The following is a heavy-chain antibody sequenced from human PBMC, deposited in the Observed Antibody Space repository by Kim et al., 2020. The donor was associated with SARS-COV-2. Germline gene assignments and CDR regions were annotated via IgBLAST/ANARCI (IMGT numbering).Heavy chain of an antibody. CDR1: GFTFSSYS. J-gene: IGHJ6*02. V-gene: IGHV3-21*04. CDR3: ARDTPKFPALRLGEFMAMSAYGMDV. Sequence: GGSLRLSCAASGFTFSSYSMNWVRQAPGKGLEWVSSISSSSSYIYYADSVKGRFTISRDNAKNSLYLQMNSLRAEDTAVYYCARDTPKFPALRLGEFMAMSAYGMDVWGQGTTVTVSS. D-gene: IGHD3-16*01. CDR2: ISSSSSYI.